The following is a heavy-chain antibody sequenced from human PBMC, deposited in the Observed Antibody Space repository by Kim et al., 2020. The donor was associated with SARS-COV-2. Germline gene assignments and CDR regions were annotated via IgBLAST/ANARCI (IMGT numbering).Heavy chain of an antibody. J-gene: IGHJ6*02. CDR1: GVSISSGDYY. Sequence: SETLSLTCTVSGVSISSGDYYWSWIRQHPRKGLEWIGYIYYSGSTYYNPSLESRVTISVDTSKNQFSLEVSSVTAADTAVYYCARQFARGSGTCYEGDHYYYAMDVWGQGTTVTVSS. D-gene: IGHD3-10*01. CDR2: IYYSGST. CDR3: ARQFARGSGTCYEGDHYYYAMDV. V-gene: IGHV4-31*03.